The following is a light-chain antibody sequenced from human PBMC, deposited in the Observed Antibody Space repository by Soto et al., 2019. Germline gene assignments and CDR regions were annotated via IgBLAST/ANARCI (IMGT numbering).Light chain of an antibody. CDR1: QSVSSSY. J-gene: IGKJ1*01. CDR3: QQYGSSPGT. CDR2: GAS. V-gene: IGKV3-20*01. Sequence: EIVLTQSPGPLSLTPGERATLSCRASQSVSSSYFAWYQQKPGQAPRLLIYGASSRATGIPDRFSGSGSGTDFTLTISRLEPEDFAVYYCQQYGSSPGTFG.